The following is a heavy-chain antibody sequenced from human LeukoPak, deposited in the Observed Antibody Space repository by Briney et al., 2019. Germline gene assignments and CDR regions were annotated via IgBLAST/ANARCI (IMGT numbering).Heavy chain of an antibody. CDR2: INHSGST. D-gene: IGHD6-19*01. J-gene: IGHJ4*02. Sequence: PSETLSLTCAVYGGSFSGYYWSWIRQPPGKGLEWIGEINHSGSTNYNPSLKSRVTISVDTSKNQFSLKLSSVTAADTAVYYCARGIAVAGYPNRYYFDYWGQGTLVTVSS. CDR1: GGSFSGYY. V-gene: IGHV4-34*01. CDR3: ARGIAVAGYPNRYYFDY.